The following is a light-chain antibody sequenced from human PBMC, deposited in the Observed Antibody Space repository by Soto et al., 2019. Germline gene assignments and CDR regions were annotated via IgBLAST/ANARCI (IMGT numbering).Light chain of an antibody. CDR2: DVT. V-gene: IGLV2-14*03. CDR1: SSDVGGYNY. CDR3: NSYRRGSTYV. J-gene: IGLJ1*01. Sequence: SVLTQPASVSGSPGQSITVSCTGTSSDVGGYNYVSWYQQHPGKAPRLMIYDVTNRPSGVSDRFSGSKSGNTASLTISGLQAEDEADYYCNSYRRGSTYVFGTGTKVTVL.